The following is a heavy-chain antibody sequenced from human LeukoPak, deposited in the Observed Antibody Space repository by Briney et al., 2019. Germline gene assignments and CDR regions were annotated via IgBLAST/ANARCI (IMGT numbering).Heavy chain of an antibody. J-gene: IGHJ3*02. CDR2: ISSTGGTT. CDR3: AKFNGGAFDI. Sequence: PGGSLRLSCAASGITFSSYGMSWVRQAPGKGLEWVSSISSTGGTTYYADSVKGRFTISRDNSKNTLYLQMNSLRAEDTAVYYCAKFNGGAFDIWGQGTMVTVSS. V-gene: IGHV3-23*01. CDR1: GITFSSYG. D-gene: IGHD2-8*01.